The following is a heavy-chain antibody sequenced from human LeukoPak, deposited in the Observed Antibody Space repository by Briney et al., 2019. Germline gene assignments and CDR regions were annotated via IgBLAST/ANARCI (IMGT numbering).Heavy chain of an antibody. CDR2: IIPIFGTA. J-gene: IGHJ4*02. CDR1: GGTFSSYA. V-gene: IGHV1-69*05. CDR3: ASPPVEISGYYRRDFDY. D-gene: IGHD3-22*01. Sequence: SVKVSCKASGGTFSSYAISWVRQAPGQGLEWMGRIIPIFGTANYAQKFQGRVTITTDESTSTAYMELSSLRSEDTAVYYCASPPVEISGYYRRDFDYWGQGTLVTVSS.